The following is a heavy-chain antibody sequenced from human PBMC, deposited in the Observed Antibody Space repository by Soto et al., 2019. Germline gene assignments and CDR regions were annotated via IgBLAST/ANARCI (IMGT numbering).Heavy chain of an antibody. J-gene: IGHJ6*02. V-gene: IGHV1-46*03. CDR2: INPSGGST. D-gene: IGHD3-10*01. Sequence: GASVKVSCKASGYTFTSYYMHWVRQAPGQGLEWMGIINPSGGSTSYAQKFQGRVTMTRDTSTSTVYMELSSLRSEDTAVYYCARDTKVGITMVRGVYYYYYGMDVWGQGTKVTVSS. CDR3: ARDTKVGITMVRGVYYYYYGMDV. CDR1: GYTFTSYY.